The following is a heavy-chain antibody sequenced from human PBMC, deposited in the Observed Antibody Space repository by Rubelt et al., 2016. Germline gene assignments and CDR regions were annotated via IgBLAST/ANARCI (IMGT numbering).Heavy chain of an antibody. J-gene: IGHJ5*02. CDR1: GGSISSSSYY. CDR2: IYYSGNT. CDR3: ASISMVTTWGNWFDP. V-gene: IGHV4-39*07. Sequence: QLQLQESGPGLVKPSETLSLTCTVSGGSISSSSYYWVWIRQPPGKGLEWIGSIYYSGNTYYNPSLKSRVIISVETSKNQFSLKLGSVTAADTAVYYCASISMVTTWGNWFDPRGQGTLVTVSS. D-gene: IGHD4-17*01.